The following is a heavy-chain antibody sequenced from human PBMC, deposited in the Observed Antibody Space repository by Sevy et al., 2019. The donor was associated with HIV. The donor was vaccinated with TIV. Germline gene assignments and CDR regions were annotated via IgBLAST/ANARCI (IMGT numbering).Heavy chain of an antibody. Sequence: GGSLRLSCAGSGFTGNVYSMNWVRQAPGKGVEWISYISHDSTAIYYADSVKGRFTISRDDAKNSVYLQMNSLRDEDTAVYYCARDYPNWASSPWGQGTLVTVSS. CDR3: ARDYPNWASSP. D-gene: IGHD3-16*01. V-gene: IGHV3-48*02. J-gene: IGHJ5*02. CDR1: GFTGNVYS. CDR2: ISHDSTAI.